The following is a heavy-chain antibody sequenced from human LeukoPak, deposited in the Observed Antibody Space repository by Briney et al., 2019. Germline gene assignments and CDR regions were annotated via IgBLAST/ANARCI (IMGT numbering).Heavy chain of an antibody. Sequence: GGSLRLSCAASGFTFSSYAMSWVRQAPGKGLEWVSGISGSGGSTYYADSVKGRFTISRDNSKNTLYLQMNSLRAEDTAVYYCAKDTYGSGSYSLDYWGQGTLVTVSS. D-gene: IGHD3-10*01. CDR1: GFTFSSYA. J-gene: IGHJ4*02. CDR2: ISGSGGST. CDR3: AKDTYGSGSYSLDY. V-gene: IGHV3-23*01.